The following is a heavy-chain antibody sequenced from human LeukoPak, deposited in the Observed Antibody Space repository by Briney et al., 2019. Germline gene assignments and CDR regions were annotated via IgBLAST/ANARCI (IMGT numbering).Heavy chain of an antibody. D-gene: IGHD4-4*01. V-gene: IGHV3-30-3*01. J-gene: IGHJ5*02. CDR1: GFTFSSYA. CDR2: ISYDGSNK. CDR3: ARAVTTLQYNWFDP. Sequence: PGGSLRLSCAASGFTFSSYAMHWVRQAPGKGLEWVAVISYDGSNKYYADSVKGRFTISRDNSKNTLYLQMNSLRAEDTAVYYCARAVTTLQYNWFDPWGQGTLVTVSS.